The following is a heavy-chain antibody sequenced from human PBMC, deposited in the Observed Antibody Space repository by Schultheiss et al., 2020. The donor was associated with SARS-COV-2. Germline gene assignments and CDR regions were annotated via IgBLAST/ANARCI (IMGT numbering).Heavy chain of an antibody. Sequence: GGSLRLSCAASGFTFSSYGMHWVRQAPGKGLEWVSAISGSGGSTYYADSVKGRFTISRDNSKNTLYLQMNSLRAEDTAVYYCARDWGSFDYWGQGTLVTVSS. CDR2: ISGSGGST. V-gene: IGHV3-NL1*01. J-gene: IGHJ4*02. CDR1: GFTFSSYG. D-gene: IGHD3-16*01. CDR3: ARDWGSFDY.